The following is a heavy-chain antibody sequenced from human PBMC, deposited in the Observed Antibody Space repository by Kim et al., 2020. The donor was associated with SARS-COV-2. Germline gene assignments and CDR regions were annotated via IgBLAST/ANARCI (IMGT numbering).Heavy chain of an antibody. Sequence: SETLSLTCTVSGGSVSSGSYYWSWIRQPPGKGLEWIGYIYYSGSTNYNPSLKSRVTISVDTSKNQFSLKLSSVTAADTAVYYCARGVGDTHYDFWSGYSLRTDFDYWGQGTLVTVSS. D-gene: IGHD3-3*01. J-gene: IGHJ4*02. CDR1: GGSVSSGSYY. CDR3: ARGVGDTHYDFWSGYSLRTDFDY. CDR2: IYYSGST. V-gene: IGHV4-61*01.